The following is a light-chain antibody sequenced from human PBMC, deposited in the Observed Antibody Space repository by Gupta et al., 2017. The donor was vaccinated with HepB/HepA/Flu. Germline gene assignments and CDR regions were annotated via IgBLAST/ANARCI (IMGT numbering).Light chain of an antibody. CDR3: TSYTSRHTYV. J-gene: IGLJ1*01. CDR2: DVN. Sequence: QSALTQPASVSGSPGQSITISCTGTSSDVGGYNYVSWYHQHPDKAPKLMIYDVNNRPSGVSNRFSGSKSGNTASLTISGLQAVDEAYYYCTSYTSRHTYVFGTGTKVTVL. V-gene: IGLV2-14*03. CDR1: SSDVGGYNY.